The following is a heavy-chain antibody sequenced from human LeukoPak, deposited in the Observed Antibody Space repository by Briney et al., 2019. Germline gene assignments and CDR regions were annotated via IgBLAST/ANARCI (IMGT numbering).Heavy chain of an antibody. Sequence: PSQTLSLTCTVSGGSISSGSYYWSWIRQPAGKGLEWIGRIYTSGSTNYNPSLKSRVTISVDTSKNQFSLKLSSVTAADTAVYYCARGTYYDFWSGWAFDIWGQGTMVTVSS. V-gene: IGHV4-61*02. CDR2: IYTSGST. J-gene: IGHJ3*02. D-gene: IGHD3-3*01. CDR1: GGSISSGSYY. CDR3: ARGTYYDFWSGWAFDI.